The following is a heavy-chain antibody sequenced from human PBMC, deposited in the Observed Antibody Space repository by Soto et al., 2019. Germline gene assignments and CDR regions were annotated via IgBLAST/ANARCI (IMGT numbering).Heavy chain of an antibody. CDR1: GFTFSSYA. CDR3: AKGDIVVVVAANAGNYFEY. Sequence: EVQLLESGGGLVQPGGSLRLSCSASGFTFSSYAMNWVRQAPGKGLEWVSAISGSGTSTYYADSVRGRFTFSRDNSKNTLYLQMNSLRAEDTAVYYCAKGDIVVVVAANAGNYFEYWGQGTLVTVSS. D-gene: IGHD2-15*01. CDR2: ISGSGTST. V-gene: IGHV3-23*01. J-gene: IGHJ4*02.